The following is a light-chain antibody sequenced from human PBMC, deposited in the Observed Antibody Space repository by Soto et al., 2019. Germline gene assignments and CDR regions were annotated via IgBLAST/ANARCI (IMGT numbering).Light chain of an antibody. V-gene: IGLV2-11*01. J-gene: IGLJ1*01. Sequence: QFALTQPRSVSGSPGQSVTISCTGTSSDVGGYSYVSWYQHHPGKAPKLMIYDVNQRPSGVPDRFSGSKSGDTASLTISGLQADDEADYYCSSYTSSSTLFGTGTKVTVL. CDR3: SSYTSSSTL. CDR1: SSDVGGYSY. CDR2: DVN.